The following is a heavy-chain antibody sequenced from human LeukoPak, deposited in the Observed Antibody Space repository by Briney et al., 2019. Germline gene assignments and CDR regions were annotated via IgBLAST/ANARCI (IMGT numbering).Heavy chain of an antibody. D-gene: IGHD3-16*02. V-gene: IGHV1-18*01. Sequence: ASVKVSCKASGYTFTTYGISWVRQAPGQGLEWMGGISAYNGNTKYAQKLQGRVTMTEDTSTDTAYMELSSLRSEDTAVYYCASTLPIWGSYRCDAFDIWGQGTMVTVSS. CDR1: GYTFTTYG. CDR3: ASTLPIWGSYRCDAFDI. J-gene: IGHJ3*02. CDR2: ISAYNGNT.